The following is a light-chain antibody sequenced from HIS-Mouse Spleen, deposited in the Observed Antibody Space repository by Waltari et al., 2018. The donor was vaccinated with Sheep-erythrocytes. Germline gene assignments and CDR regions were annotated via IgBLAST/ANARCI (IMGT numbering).Light chain of an antibody. CDR1: SSDVGGYHY. Sequence: QSALTQPRSVSGSPGQSVPISCTGTSSDVGGYHYFSWYQQHPGKAPKLMIYDVSKRPSGVPDRFSGSKSGNTASLTISGLQAEDEADYYCCSYAGSYNHVFATGTKVTVL. CDR2: DVS. V-gene: IGLV2-11*01. J-gene: IGLJ1*01. CDR3: CSYAGSYNHV.